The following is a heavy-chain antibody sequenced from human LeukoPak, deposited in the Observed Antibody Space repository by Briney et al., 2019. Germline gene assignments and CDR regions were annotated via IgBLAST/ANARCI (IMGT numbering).Heavy chain of an antibody. D-gene: IGHD3-22*01. Sequence: SGGSLRLSCAASGFAFDEYGLSWVRQAPGKGLEWVSAISGSGGSTYYADSVKGRFTISRDNSKNTLYLQMNSLRAEDTAVYYCASRDYYDSSGYHDAFDIWGQGTMVTVSS. CDR3: ASRDYYDSSGYHDAFDI. CDR2: ISGSGGST. V-gene: IGHV3-23*01. CDR1: GFAFDEYG. J-gene: IGHJ3*02.